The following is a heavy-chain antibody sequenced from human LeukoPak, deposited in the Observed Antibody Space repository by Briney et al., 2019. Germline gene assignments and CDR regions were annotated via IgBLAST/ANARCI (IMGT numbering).Heavy chain of an antibody. J-gene: IGHJ4*02. CDR2: FDPEGGET. D-gene: IGHD3-16*02. CDR1: GYTLTELS. Sequence: WASVKVSCTVSGYTLTELSMHWVRQAPGKGLEWMGGFDPEGGETIYAQKFQGRVTMTEDTSTDTAYMELSSLRSEDTAVYYCATVRRYYDYVWGSYRLDYWGQGTLVTVSS. CDR3: ATVRRYYDYVWGSYRLDY. V-gene: IGHV1-24*01.